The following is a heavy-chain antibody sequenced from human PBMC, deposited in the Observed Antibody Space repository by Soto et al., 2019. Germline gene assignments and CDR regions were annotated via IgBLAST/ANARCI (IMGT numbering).Heavy chain of an antibody. Sequence: EVQXVXSGGGLVXXXXXLXLSCAASGFTFSSYWMHWVRQAPGKGLVXVSRIKSDGSSTGYADSVKGRFXXSXXXAKXXXXXXXXXXXXXXXXXXXXXXXXXXXXXSIXCXXXXPHWGQGXLVTV. CDR2: IKSDGSST. J-gene: IGHJ1*01. D-gene: IGHD2-2*01. CDR3: XXXXXXXXXSIXCXXXXPH. CDR1: GFTFSSYW. V-gene: IGHV3-74*01.